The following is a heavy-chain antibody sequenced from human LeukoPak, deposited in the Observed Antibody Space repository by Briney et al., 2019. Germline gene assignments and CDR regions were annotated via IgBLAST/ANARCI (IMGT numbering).Heavy chain of an antibody. CDR2: IYYSGST. Sequence: PSETLSLTCTVSGGSISSSSYYWGWIRQPPGKGLEWIGSIYYSGSTYYNPSLKSRVTISVDTSKNQFSLKLSSVTAAGTAVYYCARQGSGSQLYYYYYMDVWGKGTTVTISS. D-gene: IGHD3-10*01. V-gene: IGHV4-39*01. CDR3: ARQGSGSQLYYYYYMDV. CDR1: GGSISSSSYY. J-gene: IGHJ6*03.